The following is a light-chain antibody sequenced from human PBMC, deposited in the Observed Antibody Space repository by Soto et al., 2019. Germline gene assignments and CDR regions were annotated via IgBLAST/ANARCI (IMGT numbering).Light chain of an antibody. Sequence: DIQLTQSPSFLSASVGDRVTITCRASQGISSYLAWYQQKPGKAPKLLIYAASTLQSGVPSRFGGSGSGTEFTLTISSLQPEDFATYYCQQLNSYPITFGQGTHWRL. CDR1: QGISSY. V-gene: IGKV1-9*01. CDR3: QQLNSYPIT. CDR2: AAS. J-gene: IGKJ5*01.